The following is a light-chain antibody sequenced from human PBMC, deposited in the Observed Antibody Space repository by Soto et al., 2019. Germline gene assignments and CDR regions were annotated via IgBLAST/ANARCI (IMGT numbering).Light chain of an antibody. Sequence: EIVLTQSPGTLSLSPGDGATLSCRASQSVSSGYLAWYQQKPGQAPRLLIYGASRRATGIPDRFSGSGSGTDFTLSISRLEPEDFAVYYCQQRSSWMWAFGQGTRVEVK. CDR3: QQRSSWMWA. CDR2: GAS. CDR1: QSVSSGY. V-gene: IGKV3D-20*02. J-gene: IGKJ1*01.